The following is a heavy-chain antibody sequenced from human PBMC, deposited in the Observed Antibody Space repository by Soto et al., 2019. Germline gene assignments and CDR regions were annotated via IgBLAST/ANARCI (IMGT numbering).Heavy chain of an antibody. Sequence: QVQLVQSGAEVKKPGSSVKVSCKASGGTFSSYAISWVRQAPGQGLEWMGGIIPIFGTANYAQKFQGRVTFSGGEPTSTASRARSTLRWEDRAVYSCARPVPAAVYYQGMDVWGQGPAYTFSS. V-gene: IGHV1-69*12. CDR3: ARPVPAAVYYQGMDV. D-gene: IGHD2-2*01. J-gene: IGHJ6*02. CDR2: IIPIFGTA. CDR1: GGTFSSYA.